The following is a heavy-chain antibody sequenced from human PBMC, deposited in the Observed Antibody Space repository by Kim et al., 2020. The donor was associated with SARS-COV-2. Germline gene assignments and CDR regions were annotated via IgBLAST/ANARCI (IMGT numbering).Heavy chain of an antibody. D-gene: IGHD3-22*01. Sequence: SETLSLTCVVSGGSISSSSYSWNWIRQTPGKGLEWIGYTYYSGSTYYNPALKSRVTISVDRSDNQFSLSLSSVTAADTAVYYCARIDSSAYYYDFDVWGQGKMVTVSS. CDR2: TYYSGST. J-gene: IGHJ3*01. V-gene: IGHV4-30-2*01. CDR1: GGSISSSSYS. CDR3: ARIDSSAYYYDFDV.